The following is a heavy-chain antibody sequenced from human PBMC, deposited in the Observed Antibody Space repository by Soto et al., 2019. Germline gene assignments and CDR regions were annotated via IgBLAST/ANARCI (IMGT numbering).Heavy chain of an antibody. CDR2: ISYDGNNK. Sequence: QVKLVESGGGVVQPGRSLRLSCEASGFIFNDYGMHWVRQARGKGLDWVAVISYDGNNKYYAQSVKGRFTISRDNSKNMLFLHMDSLRREDTAVYLCVKGDPDTAVVNSPDAFDFWGQGTMVTVS. CDR1: GFIFNDYG. J-gene: IGHJ3*01. D-gene: IGHD5-18*01. V-gene: IGHV3-30*18. CDR3: VKGDPDTAVVNSPDAFDF.